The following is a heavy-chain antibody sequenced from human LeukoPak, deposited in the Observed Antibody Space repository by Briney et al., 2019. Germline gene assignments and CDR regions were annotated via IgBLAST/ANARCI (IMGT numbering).Heavy chain of an antibody. CDR1: GFTFSSHW. D-gene: IGHD6-19*01. V-gene: IGHV3-7*01. CDR2: IKQDGSEK. J-gene: IGHJ6*02. Sequence: GGSLRFSCEASGFTFSSHWMSWVRQAPGKGLEWVAIIKQDGSEKDYVDSVTGRFAISRDNAKNSLHLQMNSLRDEDTAVYYCARDTSAWRYGMDVWGQGTTVTVSS. CDR3: ARDTSAWRYGMDV.